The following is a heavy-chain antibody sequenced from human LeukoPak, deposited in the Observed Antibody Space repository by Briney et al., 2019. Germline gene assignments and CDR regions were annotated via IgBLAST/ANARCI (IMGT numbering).Heavy chain of an antibody. D-gene: IGHD6-13*01. J-gene: IGHJ5*02. CDR2: ISAYNSNT. Sequence: ASVKVSCKASGYTFTSYGISWVRQAPGQGLEWMGWISAYNSNTNYAQKLQGRVTMTTDTSTTTAYMELRSLRSDDTAVYYCARDGIAASNNWFDPWGQGALVTVSS. CDR3: ARDGIAASNNWFDP. CDR1: GYTFTSYG. V-gene: IGHV1-18*01.